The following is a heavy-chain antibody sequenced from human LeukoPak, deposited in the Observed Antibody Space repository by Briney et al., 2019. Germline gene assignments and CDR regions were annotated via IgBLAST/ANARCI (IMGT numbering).Heavy chain of an antibody. CDR1: GYAFTDYY. D-gene: IGHD4-23*01. Sequence: ASVKVSCKASGYAFTDYYLHWVRQAPGQGLKWMGQINPNTGVTDYAQKFQGRVSMTRDTSINTAYIEVSRLTSDDTAVYYCARVEDYGGNYYFFDYWGQGTLVTVSS. CDR2: INPNTGVT. J-gene: IGHJ4*02. V-gene: IGHV1-2*06. CDR3: ARVEDYGGNYYFFDY.